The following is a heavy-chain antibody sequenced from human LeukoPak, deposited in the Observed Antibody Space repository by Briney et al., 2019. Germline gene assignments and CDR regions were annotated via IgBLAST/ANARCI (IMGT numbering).Heavy chain of an antibody. CDR2: INHSGST. CDR3: ARGEYSGSTYYFDY. CDR1: GGSFSGYY. V-gene: IGHV4-34*01. J-gene: IGHJ4*02. D-gene: IGHD1-26*01. Sequence: SETLSLTCAAYGGSFSGYYWSWIRQPPGKGLEWIGEINHSGSTNYNPSLKRRVTISVDTSKNQFSLKLSSVTAADTAVYYCARGEYSGSTYYFDYWGQGTLVTVSS.